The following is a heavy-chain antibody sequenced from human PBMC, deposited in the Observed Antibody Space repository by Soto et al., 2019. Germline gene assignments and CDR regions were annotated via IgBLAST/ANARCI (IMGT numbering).Heavy chain of an antibody. V-gene: IGHV1-3*01. CDR1: GYTFTSYA. CDR3: ARGSLTKRYCSGGSCYPKNWFDP. J-gene: IGHJ5*02. Sequence: ASLKFSCKASGYTFTSYAMRWVRQAPGQRLEWMGWINAGNGNTKYSQKFQGRVTITRDTSASTAYMELSSLRSEDTAVYYCARGSLTKRYCSGGSCYPKNWFDPWGQGTLVTVSS. CDR2: INAGNGNT. D-gene: IGHD2-15*01.